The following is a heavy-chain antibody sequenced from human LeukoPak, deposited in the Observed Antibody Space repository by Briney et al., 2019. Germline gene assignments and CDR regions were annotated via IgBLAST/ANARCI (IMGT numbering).Heavy chain of an antibody. Sequence: GGSLRLSCAASGFTFTNYGMSWVRQAPGKGLEWVSSITGSGGGTYYADSVKGRFTISRDNSRNTVSLQMSSLRAEDTALYYCAKTSLLADYGDWYFDLWGRGTLVTVSS. CDR1: GFTFTNYG. V-gene: IGHV3-23*01. J-gene: IGHJ2*01. CDR3: AKTSLLADYGDWYFDL. D-gene: IGHD4-17*01. CDR2: ITGSGGGT.